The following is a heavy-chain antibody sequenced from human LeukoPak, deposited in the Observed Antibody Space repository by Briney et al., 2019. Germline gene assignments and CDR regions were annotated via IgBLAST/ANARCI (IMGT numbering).Heavy chain of an antibody. CDR3: ARGGVGATTYVWFDP. V-gene: IGHV1-46*01. J-gene: IGHJ5*02. D-gene: IGHD1-26*01. Sequence: ASVKVSCKGSGYTFSNYYIHWVRQAPGQGLECMGIVNPSGGSTSYAQKFQGRVTMTRDMSTSTVYMELSSLRSEDTAVYYCARGGVGATTYVWFDPWGQGTLVTVSS. CDR1: GYTFSNYY. CDR2: VNPSGGST.